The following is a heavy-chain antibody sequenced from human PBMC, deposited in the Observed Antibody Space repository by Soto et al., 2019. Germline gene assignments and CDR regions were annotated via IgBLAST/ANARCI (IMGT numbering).Heavy chain of an antibody. D-gene: IGHD1-1*01. J-gene: IGHJ4*02. CDR3: AREDGTGIIDY. CDR1: GFTFSSYA. Sequence: QVQLVESGGGVVQPGRSLRLSCAASGFTFSSYAMHWVRQAPGKGLEWVAVISYDGSNKYYADSVKGRFTISRDNSKNTLYLQMNSLRAEDTAVYYCAREDGTGIIDYWGQGTLVTVSS. CDR2: ISYDGSNK. V-gene: IGHV3-30-3*01.